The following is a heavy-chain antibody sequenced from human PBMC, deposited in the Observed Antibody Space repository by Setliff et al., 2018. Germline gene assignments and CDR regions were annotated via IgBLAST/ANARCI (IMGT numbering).Heavy chain of an antibody. J-gene: IGHJ4*02. CDR1: GGTSRKYA. CDR2: IYTDNGNT. CDR3: AKDRLTIATLDY. D-gene: IGHD4-4*01. V-gene: IGHV1-3*04. Sequence: VASVKVSCKASGGTSRKYAITWVRQAPGQGLEWMGFIYTDNGNTKYSKNFQDRVAISRDNSKNTLYLQLSSLRAEDTAIYFCAKDRLTIATLDYWGQGTLVTVSS.